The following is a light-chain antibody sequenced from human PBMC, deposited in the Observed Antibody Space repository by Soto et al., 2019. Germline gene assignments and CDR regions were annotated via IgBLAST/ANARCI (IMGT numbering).Light chain of an antibody. CDR3: SSYTSSSTHWV. CDR1: SSDVGGYNY. Sequence: QPASVSGSPGQSITISCTGTSSDVGGYNYVSWYQQHPGKAPKIMIYEVSNRPSGVSNRFSGSKSGNTASLTISGLQAEDEADYYCSSYTSSSTHWVFGGGTKLTVL. CDR2: EVS. J-gene: IGLJ3*02. V-gene: IGLV2-14*01.